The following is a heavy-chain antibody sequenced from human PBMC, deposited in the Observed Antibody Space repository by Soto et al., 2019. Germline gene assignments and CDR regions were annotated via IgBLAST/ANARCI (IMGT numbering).Heavy chain of an antibody. V-gene: IGHV4-59*01. D-gene: IGHD6-13*01. CDR1: GGAISTYY. Sequence: PSETLSLTCTISGGAISTYYWTWIRQPPGKGLEWIGYIYYTGSTSYNPSLRSRVTISVDTSKNEFSLELRSVTAADTAVYYCAKDRASIAAAGRIDYWGQGTLVTVSS. J-gene: IGHJ4*02. CDR2: IYYTGST. CDR3: AKDRASIAAAGRIDY.